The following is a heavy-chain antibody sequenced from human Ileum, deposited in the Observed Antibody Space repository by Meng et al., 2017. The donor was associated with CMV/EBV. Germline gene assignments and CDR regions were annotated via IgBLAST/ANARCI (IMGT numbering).Heavy chain of an antibody. Sequence: GESLKISCAASGFTVSTNYMTRVRQAPGKGLEWVSVIDSGGTTHYGDSVKGRFTISRDTSKNTLYLQMSSLRAEDTAVYYCASYQPGVGSRYWGQGTLVTVSS. CDR2: IDSGGTT. CDR1: GFTVSTNY. J-gene: IGHJ4*02. D-gene: IGHD3-10*01. CDR3: ASYQPGVGSRY. V-gene: IGHV3-53*01.